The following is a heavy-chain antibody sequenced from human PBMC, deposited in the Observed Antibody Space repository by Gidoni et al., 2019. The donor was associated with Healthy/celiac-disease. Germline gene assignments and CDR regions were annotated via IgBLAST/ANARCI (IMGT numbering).Heavy chain of an antibody. CDR3: ARQGSCWYYFDY. J-gene: IGHJ4*02. V-gene: IGHV4-59*08. Sequence: QVQLQESGPGLVKPSETLSLTCTVSDGAISSYYWSWIRQPPGKGLEWIGYIYYSGSTNYNPSRKSRVTISVDTSKNPFSLKLSSVTAADTAVYYCARQGSCWYYFDYWGQGTLVTVSS. CDR1: DGAISSYY. CDR2: IYYSGST. D-gene: IGHD6-19*01.